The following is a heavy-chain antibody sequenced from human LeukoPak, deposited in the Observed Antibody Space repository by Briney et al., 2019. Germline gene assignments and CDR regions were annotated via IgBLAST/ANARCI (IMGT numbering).Heavy chain of an antibody. D-gene: IGHD2-21*02. CDR3: ARAGCGGDCYSVIFSYFDY. J-gene: IGHJ4*02. CDR1: GGSFSGYY. CDR2: INHGGST. Sequence: SETLSLTCAVYGGSFSGYYWSWIRQPPGKGLEWIGEINHGGSTNYNPSLKSRVTISVDTSKNQFSLKLSSVTAADTAVYYCARAGCGGDCYSVIFSYFDYWGQGTLVTVSS. V-gene: IGHV4-34*01.